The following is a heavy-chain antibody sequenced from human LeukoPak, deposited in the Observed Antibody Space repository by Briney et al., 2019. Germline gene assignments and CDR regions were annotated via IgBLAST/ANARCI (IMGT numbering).Heavy chain of an antibody. J-gene: IGHJ6*02. CDR3: ARGWDTGYGYYGMDV. D-gene: IGHD5-18*01. Sequence: SETLSLTCTVSGGSISGYYWSWIRQPPGKGLEWIGSIYYSGSANYNPSLKSRVTISLDTSTDQISLKLTSMTAADTAVYYCARGWDTGYGYYGMDVWGQGTTVTVSS. CDR2: IYYSGSA. CDR1: GGSISGYY. V-gene: IGHV4-59*12.